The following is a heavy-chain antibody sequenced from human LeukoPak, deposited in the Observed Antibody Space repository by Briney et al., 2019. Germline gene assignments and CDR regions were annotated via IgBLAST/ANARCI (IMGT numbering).Heavy chain of an antibody. D-gene: IGHD1-1*01. J-gene: IGHJ4*02. Sequence: GSLRLSCAASGFTFSSYAMSWVRQAPGKGLEWVANIKYDGSEKYYVDSVKGRFTISRDNAKNSLFLQMNSLRAEDTAIYYCARNKRGDYWGQGTLVTVSS. V-gene: IGHV3-7*01. CDR1: GFTFSSYA. CDR2: IKYDGSEK. CDR3: ARNKRGDY.